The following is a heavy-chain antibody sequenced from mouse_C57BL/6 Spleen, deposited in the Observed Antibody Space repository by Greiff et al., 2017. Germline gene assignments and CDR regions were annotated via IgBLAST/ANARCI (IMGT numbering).Heavy chain of an antibody. J-gene: IGHJ2*01. V-gene: IGHV1-82*01. CDR1: GYAFSSSW. CDR2: IYPGDGDT. CDR3: ARNIYYGNPYYFDY. D-gene: IGHD2-1*01. Sequence: QVQLQQSGPELVKPGASVKISCKASGYAFSSSWMNWVKQRPGKGLEWIGRIYPGDGDTNYNGKFKGKATLTADKSSSTAYMQLSSLTSEDSAVYFCARNIYYGNPYYFDYWGQGTTLTVSS.